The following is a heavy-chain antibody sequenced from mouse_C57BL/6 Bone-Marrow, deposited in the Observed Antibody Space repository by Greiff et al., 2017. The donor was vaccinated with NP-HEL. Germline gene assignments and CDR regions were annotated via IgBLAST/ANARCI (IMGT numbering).Heavy chain of an antibody. CDR2: IYPGSGNT. D-gene: IGHD2-14*01. CDR3: ARGVLYFDY. CDR1: GYSFTSYY. J-gene: IGHJ2*01. Sequence: QVQLQQSGPELVKPGASVKISCTASGYSFTSYYIHWVKQRPGQGLEWIGWIYPGSGNTKYNEKFKGKATLTADTSSSTAYMQLSSLTSEDSAVYYCARGVLYFDYWGQGTTLTVSS. V-gene: IGHV1-66*01.